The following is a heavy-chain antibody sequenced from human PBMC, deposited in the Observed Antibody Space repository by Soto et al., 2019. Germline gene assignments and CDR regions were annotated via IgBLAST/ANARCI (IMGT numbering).Heavy chain of an antibody. CDR1: DGSIRSGGYY. CDR2: IYYSGST. Sequence: LSLTCTVSDGSIRSGGYYWSWIRQHPGKGLEWIGYIYYSGSTYYSPSLKSRVTISVDTSKNQFSLKLSSVTAADTAVYYCARQDCGGDCYYSYNWFDPWGQGTLVTVSS. V-gene: IGHV4-31*03. CDR3: ARQDCGGDCYYSYNWFDP. D-gene: IGHD2-21*02. J-gene: IGHJ5*02.